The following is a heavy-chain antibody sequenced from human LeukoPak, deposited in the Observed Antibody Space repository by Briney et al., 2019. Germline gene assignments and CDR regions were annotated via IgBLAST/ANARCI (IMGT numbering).Heavy chain of an antibody. CDR2: MNPNSGNT. J-gene: IGHJ4*02. V-gene: IGHV1-8*02. Sequence: ASVKDSCKASGYTFTSYGISWVRQAPGQGLEWMGWMNPNSGNTGYAQKFQGRVNMTRNTSISTAYMTVSGHRLEDTAVCCCARRSGLLCSGGRCYPGGSFDYWGQGTLVTVSS. D-gene: IGHD2-15*01. CDR3: ARRSGLLCSGGRCYPGGSFDY. CDR1: GYTFTSYG.